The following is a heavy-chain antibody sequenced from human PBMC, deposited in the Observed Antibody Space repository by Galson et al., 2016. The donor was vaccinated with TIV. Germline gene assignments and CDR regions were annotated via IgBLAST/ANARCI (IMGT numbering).Heavy chain of an antibody. CDR2: IYYSGTT. CDR1: GGSISNGDYY. Sequence: TLSLTCVVIGGSISNGDYYWTWIRQPPGKGLEWIGYIYYSGTTNFNPSLRSRLDMSVDRSKNRFSLSLSSVTAADTAVYYCARDAGPYYHAVDIWGRRAMVTVSS. D-gene: IGHD3-22*01. V-gene: IGHV4-30-4*01. J-gene: IGHJ3*02. CDR3: ARDAGPYYHAVDI.